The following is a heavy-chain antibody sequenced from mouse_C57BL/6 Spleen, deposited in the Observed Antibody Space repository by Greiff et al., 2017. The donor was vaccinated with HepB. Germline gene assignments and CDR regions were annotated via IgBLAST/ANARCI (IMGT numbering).Heavy chain of an antibody. CDR2: IYPGDGDT. D-gene: IGHD2-3*01. CDR1: GYAFSSSW. J-gene: IGHJ2*01. CDR3: AREGDGYPYYFDY. V-gene: IGHV1-82*01. Sequence: QVQLKESGPELVKPGASVKISCKASGYAFSSSWMNWVKQRPGKGLEWIGRIYPGDGDTNYNGKFKGKATLTADKSSSTAYMQLSSLTSEDSAVYFCAREGDGYPYYFDYWGQGTTLTVSS.